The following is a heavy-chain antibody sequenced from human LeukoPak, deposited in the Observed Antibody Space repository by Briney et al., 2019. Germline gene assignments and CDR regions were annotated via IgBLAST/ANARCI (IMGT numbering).Heavy chain of an antibody. CDR3: ARPALPDNWFDP. CDR2: IYHSGST. D-gene: IGHD1-14*01. V-gene: IGHV4-38-2*01. J-gene: IGHJ5*02. Sequence: SETLSLTCAVSGYSISSGYYWGWIRQPPGKGLEWIGSIYHSGSTYYNPSLKSRVTISVDTSKNQFSLKLSSVTAADTAVYYCARPALPDNWFDPWGQGTLVTVSS. CDR1: GYSISSGYY.